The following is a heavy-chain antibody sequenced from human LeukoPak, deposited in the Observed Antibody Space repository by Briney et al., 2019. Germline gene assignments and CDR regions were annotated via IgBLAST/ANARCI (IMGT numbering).Heavy chain of an antibody. Sequence: GASVKVSCKTSGGTFINYAISWVGPAAGHGLEWMGRSIHIFGTTNYAQKFQDRVTIPGDESTRTAWMELSSLRSEDTAVYYCAISSSGYAYGSVSGWFDPWGQGTQVTVSS. J-gene: IGHJ5*02. V-gene: IGHV1-69*13. CDR1: GGTFINYA. CDR2: SIHIFGTT. D-gene: IGHD5-18*01. CDR3: AISSSGYAYGSVSGWFDP.